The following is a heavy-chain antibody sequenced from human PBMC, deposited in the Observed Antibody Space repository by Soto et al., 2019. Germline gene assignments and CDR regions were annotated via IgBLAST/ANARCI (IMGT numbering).Heavy chain of an antibody. CDR2: ISGSGFKK. V-gene: IGHV3-23*01. CDR1: GVTFSNYF. CDR3: AKNQGVELVPLATVDWFDP. D-gene: IGHD1-26*01. J-gene: IGHJ5*02. Sequence: GSLSLSCAASGVTFSNYFMSWVRQAPGKGLEWISSISGSGFKKYYADSVKGRFTISRDNSKSTVYLELNNLSAEDTAVYHCAKNQGVELVPLATVDWFDPWGQGSVVTVSS.